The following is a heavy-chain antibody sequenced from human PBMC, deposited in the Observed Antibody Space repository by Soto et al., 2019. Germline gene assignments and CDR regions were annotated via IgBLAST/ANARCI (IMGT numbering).Heavy chain of an antibody. Sequence: QVLVQESGPGLVKPSQTLTLSCTVSGGSVDSGNHYWNWIRQPPGKGLEWIGYIYYGESTYYNPSLTSRATISVDTSQSRFSLRLTSVTAADTAVYYCARDMASAMTTRIFDHWSQGTLVTVSS. D-gene: IGHD4-17*01. CDR3: ARDMASAMTTRIFDH. CDR2: IYYGEST. CDR1: GGSVDSGNHY. J-gene: IGHJ4*02. V-gene: IGHV4-30-4*01.